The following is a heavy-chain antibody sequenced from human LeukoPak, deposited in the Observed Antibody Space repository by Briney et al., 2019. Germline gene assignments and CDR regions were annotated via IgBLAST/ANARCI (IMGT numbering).Heavy chain of an antibody. V-gene: IGHV4-59*08. CDR2: IYYSGSA. CDR3: ARVPNELGYCGGGTRLGFDY. J-gene: IGHJ4*02. CDR1: GGSISSYY. D-gene: IGHD2-15*01. Sequence: PSDTLSLTCTVSGGSISSYYWSWIRQPPGKGLEWIGYIYYSGSANYNPSLKSRATISLDTSKHQFVLKLSSVTARRTAVYYCARVPNELGYCGGGTRLGFDYWGQGTLVTVSS.